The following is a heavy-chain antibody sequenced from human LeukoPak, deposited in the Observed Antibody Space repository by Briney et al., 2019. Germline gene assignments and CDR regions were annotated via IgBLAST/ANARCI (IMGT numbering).Heavy chain of an antibody. CDR1: GGSVSSGSYY. Sequence: PSETLSLTCTVSGGSVSSGSYYWSWIRQPPGKGLEWIGCIYYSGSTNYNPSLKSRVTISVDTSKNQFSLKLSSVTAADTAVYYCARGGEDYGMDVWGKGTTVTVSS. D-gene: IGHD3-10*01. J-gene: IGHJ6*04. CDR3: ARGGEDYGMDV. CDR2: IYYSGST. V-gene: IGHV4-61*01.